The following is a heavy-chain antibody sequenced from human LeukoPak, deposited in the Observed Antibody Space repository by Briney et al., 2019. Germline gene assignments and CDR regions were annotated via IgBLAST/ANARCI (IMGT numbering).Heavy chain of an antibody. CDR3: AKDYDRGSNDY. CDR2: ISGSADYT. D-gene: IGHD3-9*01. Sequence: PGGSLRLSCAASGFTFTSHAMSWVRQAPGKGLEWVSGISGSADYTYYADSVRGRFTISRDNFKNTLYLQMNSLGAEDTAVYYCAKDYDRGSNDYWGQGTLVTVSS. CDR1: GFTFTSHA. J-gene: IGHJ4*02. V-gene: IGHV3-23*01.